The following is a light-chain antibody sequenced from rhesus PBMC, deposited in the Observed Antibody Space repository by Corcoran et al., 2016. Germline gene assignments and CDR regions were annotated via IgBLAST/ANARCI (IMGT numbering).Light chain of an antibody. V-gene: IGKV1-69*01. Sequence: DIQMTQSPSSLSASVGDRVTITCRASHDINNWLAWYQQKPGKAPKLLIYRASNLEAGVPSRFSGSGSGTDFSLTIRSLQPEDVATYCCQHHDNSPFTFGPGTKLDIK. CDR1: HDINNW. CDR3: QHHDNSPFT. J-gene: IGKJ3*01. CDR2: RAS.